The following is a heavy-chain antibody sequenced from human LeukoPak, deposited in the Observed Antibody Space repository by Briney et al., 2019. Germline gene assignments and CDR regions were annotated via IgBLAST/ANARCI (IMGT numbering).Heavy chain of an antibody. J-gene: IGHJ6*02. D-gene: IGHD6-13*01. Sequence: PGGSLRLSCAASGFTFSSYGMHWVRQAPGKGLEWVAVISYDGSNKYYADSVKGRFTISRDNSKNTLYLQMNSLRAEDTAVYYCATASSNSYGMDVWGQGTTVIVSS. CDR1: GFTFSSYG. CDR3: ATASSNSYGMDV. CDR2: ISYDGSNK. V-gene: IGHV3-30*03.